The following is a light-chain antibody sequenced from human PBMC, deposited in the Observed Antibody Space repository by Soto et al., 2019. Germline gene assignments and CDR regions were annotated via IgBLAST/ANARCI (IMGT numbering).Light chain of an antibody. Sequence: QSVLPQPASVSGSPGQSVTISCTEPNSDIVSDFNSVSWYQQHPGKAPKLMIYEVTNRPSGVSSRFSGSKSGNTASLTISGLQAGDEADYYCRSYTADVAPSVFGTWTKVTVL. V-gene: IGLV2-14*01. CDR3: RSYTADVAPSV. CDR1: NSDIVSDFNS. J-gene: IGLJ1*01. CDR2: EVT.